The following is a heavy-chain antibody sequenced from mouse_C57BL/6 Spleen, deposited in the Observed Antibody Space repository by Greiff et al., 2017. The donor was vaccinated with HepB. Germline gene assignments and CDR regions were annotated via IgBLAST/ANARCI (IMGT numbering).Heavy chain of an antibody. CDR1: GYSITSGYY. CDR2: ISYDGSN. D-gene: IGHD1-1*01. V-gene: IGHV3-6*01. CDR3: ANHYYGSTFAY. Sequence: DVKLVESGPGLVKPSQSLSLTCSVTGYSITSGYYWNWIRQFPGNKLEWMGYISYDGSNNYNPSLKNRISITRDTSKNQFFLKLNSVTTEDTATYYCANHYYGSTFAYWGQGTLVTVSA. J-gene: IGHJ3*01.